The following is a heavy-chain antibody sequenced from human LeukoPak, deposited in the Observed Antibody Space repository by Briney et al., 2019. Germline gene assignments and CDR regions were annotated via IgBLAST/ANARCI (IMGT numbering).Heavy chain of an antibody. CDR3: ARRVLWSGYYGY. V-gene: IGHV4-34*01. J-gene: IGHJ4*02. D-gene: IGHD3-3*01. CDR1: GGSFSGYY. Sequence: SETLSLTCAVYGGSFSGYYWSWIRQPPGKGLEWIGEINHSGSTNYNPSLKSRVTISVDTSKNQFSLKLSSVTAADTAVYYCARRVLWSGYYGYWGQGTLVTVSS. CDR2: INHSGST.